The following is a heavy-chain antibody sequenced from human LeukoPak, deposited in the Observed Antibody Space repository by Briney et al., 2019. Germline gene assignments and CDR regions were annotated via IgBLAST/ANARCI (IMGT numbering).Heavy chain of an antibody. Sequence: SETLSLTCTVSGGSISSGSYYWSWIRQPAGKGLEWIGRIYTSGSTNYNPSLKSRVTISVDTSKNQFSLKLSSVTAADTAVYYCARVTPRTYSSSGGYFDYWGQGTLVTVSS. CDR1: GGSISSGSYY. D-gene: IGHD6-13*01. V-gene: IGHV4-61*02. J-gene: IGHJ4*02. CDR2: IYTSGST. CDR3: ARVTPRTYSSSGGYFDY.